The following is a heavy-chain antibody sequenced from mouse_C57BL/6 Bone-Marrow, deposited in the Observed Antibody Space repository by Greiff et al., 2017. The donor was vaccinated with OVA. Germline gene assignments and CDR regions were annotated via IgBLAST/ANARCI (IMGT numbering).Heavy chain of an antibody. CDR2: IDPENGDT. CDR1: GFNIKDDY. J-gene: IGHJ3*01. V-gene: IGHV14-4*01. CDR3: TTSIYYGYDWFAY. D-gene: IGHD2-2*01. Sequence: EVKVVESGAELVRPGASVKLSCTASGFNIKDDYMHWVKQRPEQGLEWIGWIDPENGDTEYASKFQGKATITADTSSNTAYLQLSSLTSEDTAVYYCTTSIYYGYDWFAYWGQGTLVTVSA.